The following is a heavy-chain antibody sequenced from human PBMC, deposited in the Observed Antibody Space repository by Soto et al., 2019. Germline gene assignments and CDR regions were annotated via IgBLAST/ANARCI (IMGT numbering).Heavy chain of an antibody. J-gene: IGHJ6*02. Sequence: EVQLVQSGAEVQKPGATVTISCKVSGYTFSDYYMNWVRQAPGKGLEWMGLVDPGDGGTAYAERFKGRVTITADTSTDTAYMELTSLRSDDTAVYYCATEDHSWRTSLGRGVTPGRYYGMDVWGQGTTVTVSS. V-gene: IGHV1-69-2*01. D-gene: IGHD3-10*01. CDR2: VDPGDGGT. CDR1: GYTFSDYY. CDR3: ATEDHSWRTSLGRGVTPGRYYGMDV.